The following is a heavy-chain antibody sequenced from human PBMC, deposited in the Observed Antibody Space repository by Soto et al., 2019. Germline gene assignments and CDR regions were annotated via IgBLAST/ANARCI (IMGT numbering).Heavy chain of an antibody. J-gene: IGHJ5*02. CDR2: IYYSGST. D-gene: IGHD6-13*01. V-gene: IGHV4-39*01. CDR3: ATTCPIAAAGWDGGWFDP. CDR1: GGSISRSSYY. Sequence: SQTLSLTFTVSGGSISRSSYYWGWIRQPPGKGLELIGSIYYSGSTYYNPSLKSRVTISVDTSKNQFSLKLSSVTAADTAVYYCATTCPIAAAGWDGGWFDPWGQGTLVTVS.